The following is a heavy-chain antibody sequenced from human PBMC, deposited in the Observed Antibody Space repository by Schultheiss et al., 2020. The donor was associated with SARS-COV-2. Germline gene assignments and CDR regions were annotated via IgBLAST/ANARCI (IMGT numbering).Heavy chain of an antibody. CDR1: GFTFRDYY. Sequence: GGSLRLSCAASGFTFRDYYMTWIRQAPGKGLEWVSYISSSGSTIYYADSVKGRFTISRDNAKNSLYLQMNSLRAEDTAVYYCARVQHYYYGMDVWGQGTTVTVSS. CDR2: ISSSGSTI. CDR3: ARVQHYYYGMDV. J-gene: IGHJ6*02. V-gene: IGHV3-11*04.